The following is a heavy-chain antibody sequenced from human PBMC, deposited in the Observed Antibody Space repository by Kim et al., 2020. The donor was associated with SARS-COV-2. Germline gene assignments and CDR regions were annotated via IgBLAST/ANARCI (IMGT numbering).Heavy chain of an antibody. V-gene: IGHV4-39*01. D-gene: IGHD4-4*01. CDR3: ARLSTVTTPFDY. Sequence: YYNPSLKSRVTISVDTSKNQFSLKLSSVTAADTAVYYCARLSTVTTPFDYWGQGTLVTVSS. J-gene: IGHJ4*02.